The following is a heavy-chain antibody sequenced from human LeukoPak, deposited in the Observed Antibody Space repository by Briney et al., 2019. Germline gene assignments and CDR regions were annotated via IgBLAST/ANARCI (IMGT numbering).Heavy chain of an antibody. CDR3: ARDSSPITGTLWFDP. CDR2: ISSNGGST. V-gene: IGHV3-64*04. J-gene: IGHJ5*02. D-gene: IGHD1/OR15-1a*01. Sequence: PGGSLRLSCSASGFTFSSYAMHWVRQAPGKGLEYVSAISSNGGSTYYADSVKGRFTISRDNSKNTLYLQMNSLRAEDTAVYYCARDSSPITGTLWFDPWGQGTLVTVSS. CDR1: GFTFSSYA.